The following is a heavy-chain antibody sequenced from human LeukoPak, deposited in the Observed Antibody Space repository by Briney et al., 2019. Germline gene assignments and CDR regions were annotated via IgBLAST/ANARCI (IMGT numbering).Heavy chain of an antibody. CDR3: ARGDIADV. CDR2: ISAYNGNT. Sequence: ASVKVSCKVSGYTLTELSMHWVRQAPGQGLEWMGWISAYNGNTNYAQKLQGRVTMTTDTSTSTAYMELRSLRSDDTAVYYCARGDIADVWGKGTTVTVSS. CDR1: GYTLTELS. V-gene: IGHV1-18*01. J-gene: IGHJ6*04.